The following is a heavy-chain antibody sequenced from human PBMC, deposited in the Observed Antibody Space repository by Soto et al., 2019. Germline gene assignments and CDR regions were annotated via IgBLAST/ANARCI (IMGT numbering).Heavy chain of an antibody. J-gene: IGHJ6*02. V-gene: IGHV4-59*01. CDR2: VYYTGST. Sequence: SETLSLTCTVSNGSISNYFWSWIRQSPGKGLEWIGYVYYTGSTSYNPSLKGRVTMSVDTSKMQFSLKLSSVTAADTAVYYCARYSSGWDQGYGMDVWGQGTTVTVSS. D-gene: IGHD6-19*01. CDR1: NGSISNYF. CDR3: ARYSSGWDQGYGMDV.